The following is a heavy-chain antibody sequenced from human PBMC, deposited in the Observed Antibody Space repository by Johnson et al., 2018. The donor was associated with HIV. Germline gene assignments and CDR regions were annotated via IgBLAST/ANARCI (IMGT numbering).Heavy chain of an antibody. V-gene: IGHV3-20*04. CDR1: GFTFDDYG. Sequence: VQLVESGGGLVKPGGSLRLSCAASGFTFDDYGMSWVRQAPGKGLEWVSGINWNGGSTGYADSVKGRFTISRDKAKNFLYLQMNSLGAEDTALYYCARDRIVGWEPYDAFDIWGQGTMVTVSS. CDR2: INWNGGST. J-gene: IGHJ3*02. CDR3: ARDRIVGWEPYDAFDI. D-gene: IGHD1-26*01.